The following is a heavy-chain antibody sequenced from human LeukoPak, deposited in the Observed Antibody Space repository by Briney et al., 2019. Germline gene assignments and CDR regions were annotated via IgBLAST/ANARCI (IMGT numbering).Heavy chain of an antibody. V-gene: IGHV4-61*02. CDR3: ASDRIEVDAFDI. CDR2: IYTSGST. Sequence: PSQTLSLTCTVSGGSISSGSYYWSWIRQPAGKGLEWIGRIYTSGSTNYNPSLKSRVTISVDTSKNQFSLKLSSVTAADTAVYYCASDRIEVDAFDIWGQGTMVTVSS. CDR1: GGSISSGSYY. J-gene: IGHJ3*02. D-gene: IGHD2-15*01.